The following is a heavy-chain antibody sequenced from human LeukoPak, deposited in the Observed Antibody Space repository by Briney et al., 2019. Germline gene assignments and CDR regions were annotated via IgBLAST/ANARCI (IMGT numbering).Heavy chain of an antibody. D-gene: IGHD1-26*01. J-gene: IGHJ6*03. CDR2: IYTSGST. Sequence: SETLSLTCTVSGGSLSRYYWSWIRQPAGKGLEWIGRIYTSGSTNYNPSLKSRVTMSVDTSKNQFSLKLSSVTAADTAVYYCAREAVAVISGSKLNYYYYMDVWGKGTTVTVSS. CDR1: GGSLSRYY. CDR3: AREAVAVISGSKLNYYYYMDV. V-gene: IGHV4-4*07.